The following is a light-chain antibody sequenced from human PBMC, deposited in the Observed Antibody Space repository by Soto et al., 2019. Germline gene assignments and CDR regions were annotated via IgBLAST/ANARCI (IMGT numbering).Light chain of an antibody. CDR2: DVN. J-gene: IGLJ1*01. CDR1: SSDVGGYNY. CDR3: SSYAGSYTPYV. Sequence: QSALTQPHSVSGSPGQSVSISCTGTSSDVGGYNYVSWYQQHPGQAPKLMIYDVNKRPSGVPDRFSGSKSGNTASLTISGLQADDEADYYCSSYAGSYTPYVFGTGTKLTVL. V-gene: IGLV2-11*01.